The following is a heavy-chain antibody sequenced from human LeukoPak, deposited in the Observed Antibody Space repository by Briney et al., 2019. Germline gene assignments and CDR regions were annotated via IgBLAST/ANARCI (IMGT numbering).Heavy chain of an antibody. V-gene: IGHV4-4*09. J-gene: IGHJ4*02. CDR1: GVSMSAYQ. Sequence: SETPSLTCTVSGVSMSAYQWSWVRQSPEKGLEWIGCINTKGETSYNPSLKSRVTTSVDTSKSQFSLRLTSVTAADTAVYYCATSNDAKIAPFDHWGQGAPVTVSS. CDR3: ATSNDAKIAPFDH. D-gene: IGHD2-21*01. CDR2: INTKGET.